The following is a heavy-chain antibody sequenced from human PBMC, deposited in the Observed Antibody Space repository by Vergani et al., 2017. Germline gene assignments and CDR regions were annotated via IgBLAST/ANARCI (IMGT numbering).Heavy chain of an antibody. V-gene: IGHV1-2*02. CDR1: GHIFSGYY. J-gene: IGHJ6*03. Sequence: QVQLVQSGAEVKKPGASVKVSCKASGHIFSGYYIHWVRQAPGQGLEWMAWINPNSGGTNYAQKFQGRVTMTRDTSISTAYMELSRLISDDTAVYYCARGYCSSTSCSEAYYYYMDVWGKGTTVTVSS. D-gene: IGHD2-2*01. CDR3: ARGYCSSTSCSEAYYYYMDV. CDR2: INPNSGGT.